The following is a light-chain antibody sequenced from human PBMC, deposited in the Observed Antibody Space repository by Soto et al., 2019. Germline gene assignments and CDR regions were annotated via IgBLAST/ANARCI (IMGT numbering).Light chain of an antibody. CDR2: DAS. Sequence: EIVLTQSPGTLSLSPGERATLSCRASQSLSSSQLAWYQQKPGQAPRLLIHDASSRATGISDRFTGSGSGTDFTLTITTLDPEDFAVYYCQQYGSSPRTFGLGTKVDI. J-gene: IGKJ1*01. CDR3: QQYGSSPRT. V-gene: IGKV3-20*01. CDR1: QSLSSSQ.